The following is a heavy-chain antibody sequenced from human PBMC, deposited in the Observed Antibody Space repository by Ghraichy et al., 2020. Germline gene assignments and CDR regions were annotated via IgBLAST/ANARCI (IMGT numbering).Heavy chain of an antibody. J-gene: IGHJ4*02. V-gene: IGHV3-15*01. CDR2: IKSKTNGGTT. CDR1: RFTFRNAW. D-gene: IGHD3-10*01. Sequence: GGSLRLSCAASRFTFRNAWMNWIRQAPGKGLEWVGRIKSKTNGGTTDYAAPVKGRFTISRDDSKNMLYLQMNSLKTEDTAVYYCSTDLWFYYGSGSHSYSDFWGQGTLVTVSS. CDR3: STDLWFYYGSGSHSYSDF.